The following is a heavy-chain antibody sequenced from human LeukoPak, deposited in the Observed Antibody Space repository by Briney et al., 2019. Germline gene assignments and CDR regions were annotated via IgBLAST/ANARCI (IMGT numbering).Heavy chain of an antibody. J-gene: IGHJ4*02. CDR3: ARDLSFDWFPYYFDY. CDR1: GYAIISGGFS. V-gene: IGHV4-30-2*01. Sequence: SQTLSLTCTVSGYAIISGGFSWNWIRQPPGKGLEWIGCIYDRGPAHYNPSLKSRFTISVDRPKNQFFLNVTSLTAADTAIYYCARDLSFDWFPYYFDYWGQGILVTVSS. D-gene: IGHD3-9*01. CDR2: IYDRGPA.